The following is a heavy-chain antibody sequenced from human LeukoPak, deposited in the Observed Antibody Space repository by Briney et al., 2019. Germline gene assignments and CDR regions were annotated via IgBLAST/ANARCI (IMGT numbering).Heavy chain of an antibody. CDR2: IRYDGSNK. D-gene: IGHD2-21*01. CDR1: GFTLSSYG. Sequence: GGSLRLSCAASGFTLSSYGMHWVRQAPGKGLEWVAFIRYDGSNKYYADSVKGRFTISRDNSKNTLCLQMNSLRAEDTAMYYCARVGGGSYGGRVFDYWGQGTLVTVSS. V-gene: IGHV3-30*02. CDR3: ARVGGGSYGGRVFDY. J-gene: IGHJ4*02.